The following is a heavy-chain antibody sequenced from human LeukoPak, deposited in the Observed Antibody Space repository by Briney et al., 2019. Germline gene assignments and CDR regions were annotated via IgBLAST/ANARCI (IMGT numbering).Heavy chain of an antibody. V-gene: IGHV3-23*01. Sequence: GGSLRLSCAASGFTFTNYAMSWVRQAPGEGVEWVSGISDVEKIPYYSDSVKGRFTISRDNSKKTVYLQMNNLRAEDTAVYFCARHDSYIPYWGQGIPVTVSS. CDR3: ARHDSYIPY. CDR1: GFTFTNYA. CDR2: ISDVEKIP. D-gene: IGHD3-10*01. J-gene: IGHJ4*02.